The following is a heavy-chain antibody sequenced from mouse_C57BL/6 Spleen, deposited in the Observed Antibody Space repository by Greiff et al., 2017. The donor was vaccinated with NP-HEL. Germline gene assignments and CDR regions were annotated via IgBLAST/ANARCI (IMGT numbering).Heavy chain of an antibody. Sequence: VQLQQSGAELVMPGASVKLSCKASGYTFTSYWMHWVKQRPGQGLEWIGEIDPSDSYTNYNQKFKGKSTLTVDKSSSTAYMQLSSLTSEDSAVYYCARRSLGWFAYWGQGTLVTVSA. D-gene: IGHD1-2*01. CDR3: ARRSLGWFAY. V-gene: IGHV1-69*01. CDR1: GYTFTSYW. J-gene: IGHJ3*01. CDR2: IDPSDSYT.